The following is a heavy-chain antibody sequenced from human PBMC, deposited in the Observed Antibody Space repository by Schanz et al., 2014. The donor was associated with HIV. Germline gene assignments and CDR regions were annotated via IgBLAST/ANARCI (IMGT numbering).Heavy chain of an antibody. J-gene: IGHJ4*02. D-gene: IGHD3-16*01. V-gene: IGHV3-21*04. CDR3: ARGNDFFGGVPDY. CDR2: ISSSSSYI. Sequence: EVQLVESGGGLVQPGGSLRLSCAASGFTFSSYSMNWVRQAPGKGLEWVSSISSSSSYIYYADSVKGRFTISRDNAKNSLYLQMNSLRAEDTAVYYCARGNDFFGGVPDYWGQGTLVSVSS. CDR1: GFTFSSYS.